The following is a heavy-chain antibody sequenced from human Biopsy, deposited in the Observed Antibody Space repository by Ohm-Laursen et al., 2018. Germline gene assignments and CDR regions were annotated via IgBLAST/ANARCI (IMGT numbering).Heavy chain of an antibody. D-gene: IGHD2/OR15-2a*01. V-gene: IGHV4-59*01. CDR2: IYYSGST. J-gene: IGHJ6*02. CDR1: GGSISSDY. Sequence: SETLSLTCIVSGGSISSDYWSWIRQTPGKGLEWIGYIYYSGSTSYNPSLKSRVTISVDTSKNQFSLRLNSVTAADTAVYYCARATNSTGWPYYYFYGMDVWGQGTTVTVSS. CDR3: ARATNSTGWPYYYFYGMDV.